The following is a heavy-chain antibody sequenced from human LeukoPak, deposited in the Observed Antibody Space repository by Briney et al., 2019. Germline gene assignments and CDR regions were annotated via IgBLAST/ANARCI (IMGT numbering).Heavy chain of an antibody. CDR3: ARDTELVRMDY. D-gene: IGHD3-10*01. CDR2: VSTSATTI. J-gene: IGHJ4*02. CDR1: GFTFSHYY. Sequence: RGSLRLSCAASGFTFSHYYMSWIRQAPGKGLEWVSYVSTSATTIYYADSVKGRFTVSRDNAKNSLYLQMNSLRAEDTAVYYCARDTELVRMDYWGQGTLVTVSS. V-gene: IGHV3-11*01.